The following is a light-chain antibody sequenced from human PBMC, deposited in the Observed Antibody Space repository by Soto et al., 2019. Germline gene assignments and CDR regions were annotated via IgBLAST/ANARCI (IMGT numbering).Light chain of an antibody. J-gene: IGKJ1*01. CDR2: EAS. Sequence: IRINQVSSHPSASVGDRVTHTCLASQSISRWLAWYQQKPGKAPKLLIYEASNLQIGVPSRFSGSGSGTEFTLTIISLQPDDFATYYCQQYNTYSWTFGPGTKVDIK. V-gene: IGKV1-5*03. CDR1: QSISRW. CDR3: QQYNTYSWT.